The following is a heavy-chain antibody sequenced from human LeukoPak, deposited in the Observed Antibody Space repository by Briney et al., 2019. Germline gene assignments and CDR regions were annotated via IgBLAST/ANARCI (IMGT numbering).Heavy chain of an antibody. CDR1: GGSISSDSYY. J-gene: IGHJ2*01. CDR3: ARVYYSRSYDYWYFDL. Sequence: PSETLSLTCTVSGGSISSDSYYWSWIRQPPGKGLEWIGYIYYSGNTNYNPSLKSRVTISVDTSKNQFSLKLSSVSAADTAVYYCARVYYSRSYDYWYFDLWGRGTLVTVSS. CDR2: IYYSGNT. D-gene: IGHD6-13*01. V-gene: IGHV4-61*01.